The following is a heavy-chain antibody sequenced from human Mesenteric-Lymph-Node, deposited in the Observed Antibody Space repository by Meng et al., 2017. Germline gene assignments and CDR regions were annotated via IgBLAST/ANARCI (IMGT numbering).Heavy chain of an antibody. Sequence: LLQESGPGLVDPSGTLPLTGVVSGGSISSSYWWNWVRQSPGKGLEWIGEMYHSGTTNYNPSLKSRVTISMGKSNNQLSLKLNSVTAADTAVYYCATQESRDGHNPYWGQGTLVTVSS. D-gene: IGHD5-24*01. CDR2: MYHSGTT. CDR3: ATQESRDGHNPY. CDR1: GGSISSSYW. J-gene: IGHJ4*02. V-gene: IGHV4-4*02.